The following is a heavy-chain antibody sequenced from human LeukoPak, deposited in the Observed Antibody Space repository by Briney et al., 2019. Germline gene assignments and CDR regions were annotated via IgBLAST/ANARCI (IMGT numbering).Heavy chain of an antibody. J-gene: IGHJ4*02. CDR1: GYTFTRYG. Sequence: AAVKVSCKASGYTFTRYGISWVRQGQGKGIERKGWIRVYNGNTNYAQKLQARVTMTTDTSTSTAYMELRSLRSDDTAVYYCALEGVDYWGQGTLVTVSS. CDR3: ALEGVDY. CDR2: IRVYNGNT. V-gene: IGHV1-18*01.